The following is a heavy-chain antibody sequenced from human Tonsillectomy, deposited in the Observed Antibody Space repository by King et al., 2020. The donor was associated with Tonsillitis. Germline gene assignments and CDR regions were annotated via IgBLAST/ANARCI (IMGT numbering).Heavy chain of an antibody. CDR1: GFSLSTSGMC. D-gene: IGHD4-17*01. Sequence: TLKESGPALVKPTQTLTLTCTFSGFSLSTSGMCVSWIRQPPGKALEWLARIDWDDDKYYSTSLKTRLTISKDTSKNTVVLTMTNMNPVDTATSYCARTVTKPPNYYYYYMDVWGKGTTVTVSS. J-gene: IGHJ6*03. CDR2: IDWDDDK. V-gene: IGHV2-70*11. CDR3: ARTVTKPPNYYYYYMDV.